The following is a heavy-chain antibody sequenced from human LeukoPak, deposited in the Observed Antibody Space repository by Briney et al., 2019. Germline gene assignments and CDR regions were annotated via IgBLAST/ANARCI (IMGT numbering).Heavy chain of an antibody. CDR1: DYTFTSYG. J-gene: IGHJ5*02. Sequence: ASVNVSCKASDYTFTSYGISRVRQAPGQGLEWMGWISPYDNNRNYVQKFQDRVTLTTDTFTSTAYMELRSLRSDDTAVYYCARDIRAAIGRNWIDPWGQGTLVTVSS. V-gene: IGHV1-18*01. CDR3: ARDIRAAIGRNWIDP. D-gene: IGHD6-13*01. CDR2: ISPYDNNR.